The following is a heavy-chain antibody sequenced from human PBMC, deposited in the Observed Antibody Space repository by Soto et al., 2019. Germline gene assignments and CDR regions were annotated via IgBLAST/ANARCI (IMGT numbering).Heavy chain of an antibody. V-gene: IGHV3-23*01. Sequence: GGSLRLSCAASGFTFSSYVMSWVRQAPGKGLEWVSAITGSGGSTYYADSVKGRFTISRDNSKNTLYLQMNSLRAEDTAVYYCANLAENERYYDILTGYYLPTNYYYGMDVWGQGTTVTVSS. CDR1: GFTFSSYV. CDR3: ANLAENERYYDILTGYYLPTNYYYGMDV. CDR2: ITGSGGST. D-gene: IGHD3-9*01. J-gene: IGHJ6*02.